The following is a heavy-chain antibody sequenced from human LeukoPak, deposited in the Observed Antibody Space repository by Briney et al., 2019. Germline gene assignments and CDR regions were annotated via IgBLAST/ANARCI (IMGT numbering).Heavy chain of an antibody. D-gene: IGHD2-2*01. Sequence: PGGSLRLSCAASGFTFDEYAMHWVRQAPGKGLEWVSGISWNSGSMDYADSVKGRFTISRENAKNSLSLQMNSLSAEDTAMYYCARDRSKSETYQGAFDIWGQGTMVTVSS. CDR1: GFTFDEYA. CDR2: ISWNSGSM. CDR3: ARDRSKSETYQGAFDI. V-gene: IGHV3-9*01. J-gene: IGHJ3*02.